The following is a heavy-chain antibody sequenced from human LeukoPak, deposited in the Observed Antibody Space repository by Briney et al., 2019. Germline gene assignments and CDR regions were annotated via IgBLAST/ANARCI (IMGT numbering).Heavy chain of an antibody. Sequence: SETLSLTCIVSGYSISSGYYWGWIRQSPGKGLEWIGSILHSGSTHYNPSLKSRVTISVDTSKNQFSLKLSSVTAADTAVYYCSRHTSHYSDSRGYYAFDIWGQGTMVTVSS. J-gene: IGHJ3*02. V-gene: IGHV4-38-2*02. D-gene: IGHD3-22*01. CDR3: SRHTSHYSDSRGYYAFDI. CDR2: ILHSGST. CDR1: GYSISSGYY.